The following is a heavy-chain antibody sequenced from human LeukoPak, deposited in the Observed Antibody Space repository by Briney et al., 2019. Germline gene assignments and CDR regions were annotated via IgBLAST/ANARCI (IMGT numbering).Heavy chain of an antibody. CDR1: GFTFSSYG. J-gene: IGHJ6*02. CDR2: IRYDGCNK. Sequence: GGSLRLSCAASGFTFSSYGMHWVRQAPGKRLEWVAFIRYDGCNKYYADSVKGRFTISRDNSKNTLYLQMNSLRAEDTAVYYCAKEFKDIVVVVAASPPYGMDVWGQGTTVTVSS. D-gene: IGHD2-15*01. CDR3: AKEFKDIVVVVAASPPYGMDV. V-gene: IGHV3-30*02.